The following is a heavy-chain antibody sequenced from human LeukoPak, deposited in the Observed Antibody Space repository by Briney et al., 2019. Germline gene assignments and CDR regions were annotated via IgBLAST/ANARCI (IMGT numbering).Heavy chain of an antibody. D-gene: IGHD3-3*01. J-gene: IGHJ6*03. CDR2: IKQDGTEK. Sequence: GGSLRLSCAASGFTFTTYWMSWVRQAPGKGLEWVANIKQDGTEKYYVDSVKGRFTISRDNAKNSLYLQMNSLRAEDTAVYYCARDGGDFWSGFPYYYYYYMDVWGKGTTVTISS. CDR3: ARDGGDFWSGFPYYYYYYMDV. V-gene: IGHV3-7*01. CDR1: GFTFTTYW.